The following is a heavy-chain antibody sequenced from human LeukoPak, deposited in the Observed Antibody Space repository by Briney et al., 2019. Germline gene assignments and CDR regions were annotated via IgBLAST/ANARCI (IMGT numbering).Heavy chain of an antibody. CDR3: ARTIRYCSGGSCFPGGYFDY. CDR2: IRYDGSKK. V-gene: IGHV3-30*02. J-gene: IGHJ4*02. Sequence: GGSLRLSCAASGFIFSSYGMHWVRQAPGKGLEWVAFIRYDGSKKYYADSVKGRFTISRDNSKNTLYLQMNSVRAEDTAVYYCARTIRYCSGGSCFPGGYFDYWGQGTLVTVSS. D-gene: IGHD2-15*01. CDR1: GFIFSSYG.